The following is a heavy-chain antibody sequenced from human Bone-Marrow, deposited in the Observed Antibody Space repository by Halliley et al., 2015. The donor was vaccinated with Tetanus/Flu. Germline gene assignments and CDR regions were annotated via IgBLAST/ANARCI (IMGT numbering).Heavy chain of an antibody. V-gene: IGHV4-31*02. J-gene: IGHJ5*02. Sequence: WIGHIFFSGAPFYNPPLKSRVSMSVDTSKNQFSLKLTSVTPADTAVYYCARAAVVVPAVGWFDPWGQGTLVIVSS. CDR2: IFFSGAP. D-gene: IGHD2-2*01. CDR3: ARAAVVVPAVGWFDP.